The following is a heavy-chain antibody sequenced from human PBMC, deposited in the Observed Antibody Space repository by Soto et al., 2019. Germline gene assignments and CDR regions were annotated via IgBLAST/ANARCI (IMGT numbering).Heavy chain of an antibody. J-gene: IGHJ4*02. CDR3: ARTIGGASSLYFDY. V-gene: IGHV3-66*01. D-gene: IGHD2-15*01. Sequence: EVQLVDSGGALVQPGGSLRLSCAASGFTVGSNYMNWVRQAPGKGLGWVSVIYTGGLTSYADSVKGSFTISSDDSSNPRDLQRSSLRTDDTAVYYCARTIGGASSLYFDYWGQVTLVTVSS. CDR2: IYTGGLT. CDR1: GFTVGSNY.